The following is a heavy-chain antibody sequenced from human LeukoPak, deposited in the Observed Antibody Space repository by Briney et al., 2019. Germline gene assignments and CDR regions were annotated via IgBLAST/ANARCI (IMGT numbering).Heavy chain of an antibody. CDR2: INPNSGGT. J-gene: IGHJ5*02. CDR1: GYTFTGYY. CDR3: ARGGTLINYPILSIYPRNWFDP. Sequence: VASVKVSCKASGYTFTGYYMHRVRQAPGQGLEWMGWINPNSGGTNYAQKFQGRVTMTRDTSISTAYMELSRLRSDDTAVYYCARGGTLINYPILSIYPRNWFDPWGQGTLVTVSS. D-gene: IGHD2-21*01. V-gene: IGHV1-2*02.